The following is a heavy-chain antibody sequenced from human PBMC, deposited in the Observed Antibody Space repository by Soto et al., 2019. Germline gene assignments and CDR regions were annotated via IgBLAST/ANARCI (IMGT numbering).Heavy chain of an antibody. J-gene: IGHJ4*02. CDR1: GLRFTSYS. CDR2: ISYDVNNA. V-gene: IGHV3-30-3*01. D-gene: IGHD4-17*01. Sequence: QVQLVESGAGVVQPGRSLRLSCAASGLRFTSYSMHWVRQAPGKGLEWVAVISYDVNNAYYADSVKGRFTVSRDNSKNTLYLQVNSLTIEDTAVYYCASQLGDYPWDDWGQGTLVTVSS. CDR3: ASQLGDYPWDD.